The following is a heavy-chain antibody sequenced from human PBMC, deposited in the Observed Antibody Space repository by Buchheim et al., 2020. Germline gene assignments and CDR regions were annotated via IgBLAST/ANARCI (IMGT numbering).Heavy chain of an antibody. J-gene: IGHJ4*02. Sequence: EVQLVESGGGLVQPGGSLKLSCAASGFTFGGSALHWARQASGKGLEWVGRVRDRALNYATTYGASVTGRFTISRDDSKNTVYLQMNSLKSEDTAVYYCYCSGNDGHADWGQGTL. V-gene: IGHV3-73*02. D-gene: IGHD2-15*01. CDR2: VRDRALNYAT. CDR3: YCSGNDGHAD. CDR1: GFTFGGSA.